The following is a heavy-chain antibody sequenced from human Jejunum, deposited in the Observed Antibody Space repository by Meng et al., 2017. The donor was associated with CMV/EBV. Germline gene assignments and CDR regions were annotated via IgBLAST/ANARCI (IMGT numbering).Heavy chain of an antibody. CDR1: GFTFSSSA. J-gene: IGHJ4*02. Sequence: VEVGGGVVQPGGSLRLSCAASGFTFSSSAMHWVRQFPGKGLEWVSFIAHDRSTKTYTDSVKGRFTISRDDSKNTVYLEMNSLRVEDTAVYYCVKDLFYSFDYWGQGSLVTVSS. D-gene: IGHD4-11*01. CDR3: VKDLFYSFDY. V-gene: IGHV3-30*02. CDR2: IAHDRSTK.